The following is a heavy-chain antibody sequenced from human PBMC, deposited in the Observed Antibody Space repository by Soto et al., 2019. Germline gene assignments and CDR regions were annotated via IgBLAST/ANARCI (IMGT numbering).Heavy chain of an antibody. Sequence: QLQLQESGPGLVKPPETLSLTCTVSGASIRSTSYYWGWIRQPPGKGLEWIGKIYYSGRPYYNPSLKGRVTISVDTSKNQFSLELSSVTAADTAMYYCVRQQVDFDYWGQGTLVTVSS. V-gene: IGHV4-39*01. CDR3: VRQQVDFDY. J-gene: IGHJ4*02. CDR1: GASIRSTSYY. CDR2: IYYSGRP.